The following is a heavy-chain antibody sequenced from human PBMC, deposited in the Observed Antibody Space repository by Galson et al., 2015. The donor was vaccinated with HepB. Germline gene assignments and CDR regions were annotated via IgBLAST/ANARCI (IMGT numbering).Heavy chain of an antibody. CDR3: AREGGYSYGFYYYFYGMDV. D-gene: IGHD5-18*01. Sequence: ETLSLTCTVSGGSISSYYWSWIRQPPGKGLEWIGYIYYSGSTNYNPSLKSRVTISVDTSKNQFSLKLSSVTAADTAVYYCAREGGYSYGFYYYFYGMDVWGQGTTVTVSS. CDR2: IYYSGST. V-gene: IGHV4-59*12. J-gene: IGHJ6*02. CDR1: GGSISSYY.